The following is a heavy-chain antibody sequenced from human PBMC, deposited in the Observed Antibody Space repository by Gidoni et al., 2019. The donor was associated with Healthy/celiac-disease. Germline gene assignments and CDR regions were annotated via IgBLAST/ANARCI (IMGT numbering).Heavy chain of an antibody. Sequence: QVQLVQSGAEVKKPGASVKVSCKASGYTFTSYYMHWVRQAPGQGLEWMGIINPSGGSTSYAQKFQGRITMTRDTSTSTVYMELSSLRSEDTAVYYCARFPRTYYYDSSGDDAFDIWGQGTMVTVSS. CDR1: GYTFTSYY. CDR2: INPSGGST. D-gene: IGHD3-22*01. J-gene: IGHJ3*02. CDR3: ARFPRTYYYDSSGDDAFDI. V-gene: IGHV1-46*01.